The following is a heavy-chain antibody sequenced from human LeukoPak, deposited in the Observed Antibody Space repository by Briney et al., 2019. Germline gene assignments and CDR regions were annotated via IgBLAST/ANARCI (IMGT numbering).Heavy chain of an antibody. CDR2: IKQDGSEK. CDR3: ATSRVFDY. V-gene: IGHV3-7*01. CDR1: GFIFSRYW. J-gene: IGHJ4*02. Sequence: GGSLRLSCAASGFIFSRYWMSWVRQAPGKGLEWVANIKQDGSEKYYVDSVKGRFTISRDNAKNSLYLQMNSLKAEDTAVYYCATSRVFDYWGQGALVIVSS.